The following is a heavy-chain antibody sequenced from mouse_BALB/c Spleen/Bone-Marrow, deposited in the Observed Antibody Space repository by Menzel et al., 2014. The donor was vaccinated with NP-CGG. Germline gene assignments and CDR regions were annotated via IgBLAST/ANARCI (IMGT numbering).Heavy chain of an antibody. CDR1: GFTLTDYY. CDR3: ARDIEGNYSYWNIDV. Sequence: EVQLVESGGGSEQPGGSLRLSCATSGFTLTDYYMSWVRQPPGKALEWLGFIRNKAKGYTTEYSASVKGRFTISRDNSQSILYLQMNTLRPEDSATYYCARDIEGNYSYWNIDVWGAGTTVTVSS. CDR2: IRNKAKGYTT. V-gene: IGHV7-3*02. D-gene: IGHD2-1*01. J-gene: IGHJ1*01.